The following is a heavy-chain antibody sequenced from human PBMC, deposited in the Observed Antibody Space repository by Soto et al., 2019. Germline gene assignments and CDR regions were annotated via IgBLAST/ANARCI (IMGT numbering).Heavy chain of an antibody. D-gene: IGHD6-6*01. J-gene: IGHJ3*02. CDR2: ISYDGSNK. Sequence: PGGSLRLSCAASGFTFSSYAMHWVRQAPGKGLEWVAVISYDGSNKYYADSVKGRFTISRDNSKNTLYLQMNSLRAEDTAVYYCASTRKGAPTYSSSIPGAFDIWGQGTMVTVSS. V-gene: IGHV3-30-3*01. CDR1: GFTFSSYA. CDR3: ASTRKGAPTYSSSIPGAFDI.